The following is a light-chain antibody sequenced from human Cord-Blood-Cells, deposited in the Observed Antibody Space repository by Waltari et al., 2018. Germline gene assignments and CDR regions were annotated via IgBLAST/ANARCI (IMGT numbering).Light chain of an antibody. CDR2: EGS. J-gene: IGLJ3*02. CDR1: SSDVGSYNL. Sequence: QSALTQPASVSGSPGQSITISCTGTSSDVGSYNLVSCYQQHPGKTPKLMIYEGSKRPSGVSNRFSGSKSGNTASRTISGLQAEDEADYYCCSYAGSSTWVFGGGTKLTVL. V-gene: IGLV2-23*01. CDR3: CSYAGSSTWV.